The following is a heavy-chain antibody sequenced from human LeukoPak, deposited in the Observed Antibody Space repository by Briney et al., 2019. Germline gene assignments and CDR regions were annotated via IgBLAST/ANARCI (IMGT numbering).Heavy chain of an antibody. D-gene: IGHD3-10*01. CDR2: IYCDGSKT. Sequence: GESLKISCQGSGYIFTDYWIGWVRQLPGKGLEWMAIIYCDGSKTRYSPSFESQVTISVDKSINTAYLQWSSLKASDTAMYYCARRYYYGSGSPNTYFDYWGQGTLVTVSS. CDR3: ARRYYYGSGSPNTYFDY. V-gene: IGHV5-51*01. CDR1: GYIFTDYW. J-gene: IGHJ4*02.